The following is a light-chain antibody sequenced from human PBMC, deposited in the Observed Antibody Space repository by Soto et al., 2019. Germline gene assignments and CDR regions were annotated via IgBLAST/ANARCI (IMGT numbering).Light chain of an antibody. CDR3: ATWDDSLNGRYV. V-gene: IGLV1-44*01. Sequence: QSVLTQTPSASATPGQRVTISCSGTNSNIGSDTIAWYQQLPGTAPKRLIHSNNQRPSGVPDRFSASKSGTSASLAISGLQSEDEADYYCATWDDSLNGRYVFGTGTKVTVL. J-gene: IGLJ1*01. CDR1: NSNIGSDT. CDR2: SNN.